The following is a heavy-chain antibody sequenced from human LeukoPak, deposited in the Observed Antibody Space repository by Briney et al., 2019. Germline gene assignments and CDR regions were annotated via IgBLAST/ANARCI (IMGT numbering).Heavy chain of an antibody. CDR3: ARVPVSYCSGGSCFQYYYYYYGMDV. CDR2: MNPNSGNT. CDR1: GYTFTSYD. D-gene: IGHD2-15*01. V-gene: IGHV1-8*01. Sequence: ASVKASCKASGYTFTSYDINWVRQATGQGLEWMRWMNPNSGNTGYAQKFQGRVTMTRNTSISTAYMELSSLRSEDTAVYYCARVPVSYCSGGSCFQYYYYYYGMDVWGRGTTVTVSS. J-gene: IGHJ6*02.